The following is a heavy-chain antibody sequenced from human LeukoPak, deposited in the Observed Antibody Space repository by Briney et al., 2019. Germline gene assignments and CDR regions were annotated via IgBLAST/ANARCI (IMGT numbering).Heavy chain of an antibody. CDR1: GFTFSSYA. Sequence: GGSLRLSCAASGFTFSSYAMTWVRQAPDKGLEWVSAISGSDGSTYYADSVKGRFTISRDDSQNTLYLQMNSLSAEDTAVYYCAKVESSGGANCYALDYWGQGTLVTVSS. V-gene: IGHV3-23*01. D-gene: IGHD2-2*01. CDR2: ISGSDGST. CDR3: AKVESSGGANCYALDY. J-gene: IGHJ4*02.